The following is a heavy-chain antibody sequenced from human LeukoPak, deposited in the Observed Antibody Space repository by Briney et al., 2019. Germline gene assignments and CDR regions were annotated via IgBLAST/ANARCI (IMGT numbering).Heavy chain of an antibody. CDR2: INPNSGGT. CDR1: GYTFTGCY. Sequence: ASVKVSCKASGYTFTGCYMHWVRQAPGQGLEWMGRINPNSGGTNYAQKFQGRVTMTRDTSISTAYMELSRLRSDDTAVYYCARDLPYYDSSGYYFHDYWGQGTLVTVSS. V-gene: IGHV1-2*06. J-gene: IGHJ4*02. D-gene: IGHD3-22*01. CDR3: ARDLPYYDSSGYYFHDY.